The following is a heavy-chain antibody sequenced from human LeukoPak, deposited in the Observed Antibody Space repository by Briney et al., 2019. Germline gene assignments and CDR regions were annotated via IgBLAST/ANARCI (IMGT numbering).Heavy chain of an antibody. Sequence: SETLSLTCTVSGGSISSYYWSWIRQPPGKGLEWIGEINHSGSTNYNPSLKSRVTISVDTSKNQFSLKLSSVTAADTAVYYCARGLGYSNSYYFDYWGQGTLVTVSS. CDR3: ARGLGYSNSYYFDY. CDR2: INHSGST. CDR1: GGSISSYY. J-gene: IGHJ4*02. D-gene: IGHD4-11*01. V-gene: IGHV4-34*01.